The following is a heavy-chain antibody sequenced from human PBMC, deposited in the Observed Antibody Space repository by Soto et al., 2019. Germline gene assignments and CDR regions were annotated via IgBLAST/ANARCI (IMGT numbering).Heavy chain of an antibody. CDR1: GYTFTSYD. CDR3: ARVEMATTTPDY. J-gene: IGHJ4*02. CDR2: MNPNSGNT. V-gene: IGHV1-8*01. D-gene: IGHD5-12*01. Sequence: ASVKVSCKASGYTFTSYDINWVRQATGQGLEWMGWMNPNSGNTGYAQKFQGRVTMTRNTSISTAYMELSSLRSEDTAVYYCARVEMATTTPDYWGQGTLVTVSS.